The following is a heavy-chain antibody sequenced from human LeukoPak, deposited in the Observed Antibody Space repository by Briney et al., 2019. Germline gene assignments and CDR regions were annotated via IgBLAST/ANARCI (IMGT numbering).Heavy chain of an antibody. J-gene: IGHJ4*02. CDR3: ARDRAGGYDWLADY. D-gene: IGHD5-12*01. CDR2: ISSSSSSYI. V-gene: IGHV3-21*01. CDR1: GFTFSSYS. Sequence: GGSLRLSCAASGFTFSSYSMNWVRQAPGKGLEWVSSISSSSSSYIYYADSVKGRFTISRDNAKNSLYLQMNSLRAEDTAVYYCARDRAGGYDWLADYWGQGTLVTVSS.